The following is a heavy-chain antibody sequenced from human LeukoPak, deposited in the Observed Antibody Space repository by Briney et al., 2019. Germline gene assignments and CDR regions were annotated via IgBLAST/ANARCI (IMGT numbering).Heavy chain of an antibody. CDR2: ANGGGDVT. D-gene: IGHD3-10*01. CDR3: ARVGRGVFGMDF. J-gene: IGHJ6*02. V-gene: IGHV3-23*01. CDR1: GFSFSTFA. Sequence: GGSLRLSCAASGFSFSTFAMSWVRQTPGKGLEWVSHANGGGDVTHYVDSVKGRFTISRDNSKNTLYLQMDNLRDEDTAVYYCARVGRGVFGMDFWGQGTTVTVSS.